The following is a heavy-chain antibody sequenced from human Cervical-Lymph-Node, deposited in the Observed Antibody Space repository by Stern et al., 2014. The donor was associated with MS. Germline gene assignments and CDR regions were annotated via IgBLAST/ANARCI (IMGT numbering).Heavy chain of an antibody. V-gene: IGHV1-18*01. D-gene: IGHD3-9*01. CDR2: ISAYNGNT. J-gene: IGHJ6*02. Sequence: QMQLVQSGAEVKKPGASVKVSCKASGYTFTSYGISWVRQAPGQGLEWMGWISAYNGNTNYAQKLQGRVTMTTDTSTSTAYKELRSLRSYDTAVYYCARAPYDISRGLDVWGQGTPVTVSS. CDR1: GYTFTSYG. CDR3: ARAPYDISRGLDV.